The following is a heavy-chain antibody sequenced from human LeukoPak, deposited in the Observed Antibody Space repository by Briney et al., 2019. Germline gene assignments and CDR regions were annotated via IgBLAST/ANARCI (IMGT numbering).Heavy chain of an antibody. CDR3: AKESAAAANWFDP. CDR2: IWYDGSNK. J-gene: IGHJ5*02. V-gene: IGHV3-33*06. Sequence: ERSLRLSCAASGFTFSSYGMHWVRKAPGKGLEMVAVIWYDGSNKYYADSVKGRFTISRDNSKNTLYLQMNSLRAEDTAVYYCAKESAAAANWFDPWGQGTLVTVSS. D-gene: IGHD6-13*01. CDR1: GFTFSSYG.